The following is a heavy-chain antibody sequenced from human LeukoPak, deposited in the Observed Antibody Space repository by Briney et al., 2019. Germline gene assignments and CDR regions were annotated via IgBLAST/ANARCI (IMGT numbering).Heavy chain of an antibody. CDR3: AKSPAIFPSYYYMVV. V-gene: IGHV3-23*01. CDR1: GFTFSSYA. Sequence: GGSLRLSCAASGFTFSSYAMSWVRQAPGKGLEWVSAISGSGGSTYYADSVKGRFTISRDNSKNTLYLQMNSLRAEDTAAYYCAKSPAIFPSYYYMVVWGKGTTVTVSS. J-gene: IGHJ6*03. CDR2: ISGSGGST. D-gene: IGHD2-2*02.